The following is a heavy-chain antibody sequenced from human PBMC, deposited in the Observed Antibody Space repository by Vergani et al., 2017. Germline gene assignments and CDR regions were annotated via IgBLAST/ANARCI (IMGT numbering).Heavy chain of an antibody. CDR2: IIPIFGTA. D-gene: IGHD6-13*01. J-gene: IGHJ4*02. Sequence: QVQLVQSGAEVKKPGSSVKVSCKASGGPFSSYAISWVRQATGQGLEWMGRIIPIFGTANYAQKFPGRVTITADESTSTAYMELSSLRSDDTAVYYCALLGTYISSWWFDYWGQGTLVTVSS. CDR3: ALLGTYISSWWFDY. V-gene: IGHV1-69*18. CDR1: GGPFSSYA.